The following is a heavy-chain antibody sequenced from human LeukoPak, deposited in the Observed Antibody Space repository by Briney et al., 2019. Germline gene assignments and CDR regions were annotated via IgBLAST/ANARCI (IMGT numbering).Heavy chain of an antibody. CDR1: DASISSGGW. V-gene: IGHV4-4*02. CDR2: IYHTGST. Sequence: SETLSLTCAVSDASISSGGWWTWVRQPPGKGLEWIGEIYHTGSTNYDPSLKSRVTISVDKSKNQFSLNLSSLTAADTAVYYCASRPQWPVWGQGILVTVSS. CDR3: ASRPQWPV. D-gene: IGHD6-19*01. J-gene: IGHJ1*01.